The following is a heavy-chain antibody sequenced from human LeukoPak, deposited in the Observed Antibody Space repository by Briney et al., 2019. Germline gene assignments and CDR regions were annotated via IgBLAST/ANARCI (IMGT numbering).Heavy chain of an antibody. D-gene: IGHD3-22*01. J-gene: IGHJ5*02. Sequence: SETLSLTCAVYGGSFSGYYWSWIRQPPGKGLEWIGEINHSGSTNYNPSLKSRVTISVDTSKNQFSLKLSSVTAADTAVYYCARRLEDYDSSGLDPWGQGTLVTVSS. CDR1: GGSFSGYY. CDR3: ARRLEDYDSSGLDP. V-gene: IGHV4-34*01. CDR2: INHSGST.